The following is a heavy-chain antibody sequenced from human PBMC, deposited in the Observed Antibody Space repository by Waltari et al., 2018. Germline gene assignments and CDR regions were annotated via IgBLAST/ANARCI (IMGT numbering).Heavy chain of an antibody. CDR3: ARVSCSSPSCYDSGPDY. J-gene: IGHJ4*02. CDR1: GFTFSRFW. Sequence: EVQLVESGGGLGQPGGSLRLSCAASGFTFSRFWMSWVRQAPGKGMEWVTNIKEGGSEKSYVDSVKGRFTISRDNAKNSLYLQMSSLRAEDTAVYYCARVSCSSPSCYDSGPDYWGQGTLVTVSS. D-gene: IGHD2-2*01. CDR2: IKEGGSEK. V-gene: IGHV3-7*01.